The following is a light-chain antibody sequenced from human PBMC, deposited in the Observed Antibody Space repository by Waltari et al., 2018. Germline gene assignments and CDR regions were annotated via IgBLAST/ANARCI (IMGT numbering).Light chain of an antibody. J-gene: IGLJ3*02. CDR1: SPNIGGNF. CDR2: KNN. Sequence: SVLPQPPSASGTPGQTVTIPCSGSSPNIGGNFVSWYHQLPGMAPQLLIYKNNHRPSGVPDRFSGSKSGTSASLAISGLRSDDEAEYYCAAWDDNLTGPLFGGGTKVTVL. V-gene: IGLV1-47*01. CDR3: AAWDDNLTGPL.